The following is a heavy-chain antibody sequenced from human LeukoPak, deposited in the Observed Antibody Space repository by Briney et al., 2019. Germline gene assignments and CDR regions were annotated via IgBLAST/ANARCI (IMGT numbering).Heavy chain of an antibody. CDR2: TYYRSKWYN. J-gene: IGHJ4*02. V-gene: IGHV6-1*01. D-gene: IGHD1-1*01. Sequence: SQTLSLTCAISGDSVSRNGATCSWIRQSPSRGLECLGRTYYRSKWYNDYAASVTGRITINPDTSKNQFSLQLNSVTPEDTGVYYCTRGWNYIDSWGQGTLVSVSS. CDR1: GDSVSRNGAT. CDR3: TRGWNYIDS.